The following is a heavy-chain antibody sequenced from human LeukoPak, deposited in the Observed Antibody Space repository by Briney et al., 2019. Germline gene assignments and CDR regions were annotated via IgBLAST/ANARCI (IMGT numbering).Heavy chain of an antibody. D-gene: IGHD3-10*01. CDR1: GGSISSGSYY. V-gene: IGHV4-61*02. J-gene: IGHJ1*01. Sequence: SETLSLTCTVSGGSISSGSYYWSWIRQPAGKGLEWIGRIYTSGSTNYNPSLKSRVTISVDTSKNQFSLKLSSVTAADTAVYYCARARGLLPSGYFQHWGQGTLVTVSS. CDR3: ARARGLLPSGYFQH. CDR2: IYTSGST.